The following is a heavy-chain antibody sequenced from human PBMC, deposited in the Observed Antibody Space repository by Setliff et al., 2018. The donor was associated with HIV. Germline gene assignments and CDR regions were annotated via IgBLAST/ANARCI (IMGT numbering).Heavy chain of an antibody. CDR2: IHHSGSA. CDR1: GGSISSGGYY. V-gene: IGHV4-39*07. CDR3: ASPRSLLVWYDAFDI. Sequence: SETLSLTCTVSGGSISSGGYYWGWIRQPPGKGPEWIGSIHHSGSAHFNPSLKSRVAMSVDTSENQFSLTLSSVTAADTAMYYCASPRSLLVWYDAFDIWGQGTMVTVSS. J-gene: IGHJ3*02. D-gene: IGHD3-16*01.